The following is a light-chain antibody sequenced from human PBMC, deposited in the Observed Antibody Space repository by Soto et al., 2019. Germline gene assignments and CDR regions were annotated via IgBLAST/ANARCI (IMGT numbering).Light chain of an antibody. CDR3: QQSFITPPLT. CDR1: QSISTY. Sequence: DIQMTQSPSSLSASIGDRITITCRASQSISTYFNWYQQKPGKAPNLLIYGASTLQNGVPSRFSGSGSATDFTLTISSLQPEDFATYYCQQSFITPPLTFGGGTKVEIK. CDR2: GAS. V-gene: IGKV1-39*01. J-gene: IGKJ4*01.